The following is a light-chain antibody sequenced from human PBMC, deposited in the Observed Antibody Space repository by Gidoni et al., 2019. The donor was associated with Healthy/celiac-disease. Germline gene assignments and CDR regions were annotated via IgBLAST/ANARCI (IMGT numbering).Light chain of an antibody. J-gene: IGLJ2*01. Sequence: QSALTQPASVSGSPGQSITISCTGTSSDVGGYNYVSWYQQHPGKDTKLMIYDVSNRPSGVSNRLSGSKSGNTASLTISGLQAEDEADDYCSSYTSSSTVVFGGGTKLTVL. CDR3: SSYTSSSTVV. CDR2: DVS. V-gene: IGLV2-14*01. CDR1: SSDVGGYNY.